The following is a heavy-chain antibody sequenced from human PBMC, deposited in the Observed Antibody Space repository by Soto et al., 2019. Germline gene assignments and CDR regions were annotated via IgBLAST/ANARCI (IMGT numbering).Heavy chain of an antibody. Sequence: SVKVSCKASGFTFTSSAMQWVRQARGQRLEWIGWIVVGSGNTNYAQKFQERVTITRDMSTSTAYMELSSLRSEDTAVYYCAALGVAGTGDAFDIWXQGXMVXASS. D-gene: IGHD6-19*01. CDR2: IVVGSGNT. V-gene: IGHV1-58*02. J-gene: IGHJ3*02. CDR1: GFTFTSSA. CDR3: AALGVAGTGDAFDI.